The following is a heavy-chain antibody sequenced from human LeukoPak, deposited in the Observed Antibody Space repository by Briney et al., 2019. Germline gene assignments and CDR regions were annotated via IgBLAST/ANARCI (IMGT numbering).Heavy chain of an antibody. CDR1: GGSISSYY. CDR3: ARVGGSAYPSTGFDF. CDR2: IYTSGVT. D-gene: IGHD3-16*01. J-gene: IGHJ5*01. V-gene: IGHV4-4*07. Sequence: SETLSLTCTVSGGSISSYYWSWIRQPAGKGLEWIGRIYTSGVTDYNPSLKSRVTISVDTSKNQFSLKLSSVTAADTAVYNCARVGGSAYPSTGFDFWGQGTLVTVSS.